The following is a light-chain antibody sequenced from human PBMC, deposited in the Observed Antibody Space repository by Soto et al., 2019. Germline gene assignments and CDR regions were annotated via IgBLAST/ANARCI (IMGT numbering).Light chain of an antibody. Sequence: DIQMTQSPSSLSASVGDRVTITCRASQSVSTYLNWYFQKSGGAPKLLIHGVSKLENGTPSRFSGSGLATDFTLTINTLQPEDFAVYFCQRTYMVPYTFGQGTKVEI. CDR2: GVS. J-gene: IGKJ2*01. CDR1: QSVSTY. V-gene: IGKV1-39*01. CDR3: QRTYMVPYT.